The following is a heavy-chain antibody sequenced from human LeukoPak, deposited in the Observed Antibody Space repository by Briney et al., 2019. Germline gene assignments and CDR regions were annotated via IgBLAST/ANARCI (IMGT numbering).Heavy chain of an antibody. D-gene: IGHD3-10*01. V-gene: IGHV3-23*01. CDR2: ISGSGGST. Sequence: GGSLRLSCAASGFTFSSYAMSWVRQAPGKGLEWVSVISGSGGSTYYADSVKGRFTISRDNSKNTLYLQMNSLRAEDTAVYYCAEASSGRHAYGMDVWGKGTTVTVSS. CDR1: GFTFSSYA. J-gene: IGHJ6*04. CDR3: AEASSGRHAYGMDV.